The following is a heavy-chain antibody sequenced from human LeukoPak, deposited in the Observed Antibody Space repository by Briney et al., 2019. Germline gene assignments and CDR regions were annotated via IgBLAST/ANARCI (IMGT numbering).Heavy chain of an antibody. Sequence: QTGGSLRLSCAAFGFTFSSYSMNWVRQAPGKGLEWVSYISSSSSTIYYADSVKGRFTISRDNAKNSLYLQMNSLRAEGTAVYYCARGWFGELSHRGGFDYWGQGTLVTVSS. CDR3: ARGWFGELSHRGGFDY. V-gene: IGHV3-48*04. CDR1: GFTFSSYS. D-gene: IGHD3-10*01. CDR2: ISSSSSTI. J-gene: IGHJ4*02.